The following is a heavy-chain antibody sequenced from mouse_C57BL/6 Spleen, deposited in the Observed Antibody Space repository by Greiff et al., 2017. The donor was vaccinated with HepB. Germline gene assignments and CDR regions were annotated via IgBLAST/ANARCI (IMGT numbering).Heavy chain of an antibody. V-gene: IGHV7-1*01. CDR3: ARDDNYYGYFDY. D-gene: IGHD1-1*01. Sequence: EVQLVESGGGLVQSGRSLRLSCATSGFTFSDFYMEWVRQAPGKGLEWIAASRNKANDYTTEYSASVKGRFIVSRDTSQSILYLQMNALRAEDTAIYYCARDDNYYGYFDYWGQGTTLTVSS. CDR1: GFTFSDFY. J-gene: IGHJ2*01. CDR2: SRNKANDYTT.